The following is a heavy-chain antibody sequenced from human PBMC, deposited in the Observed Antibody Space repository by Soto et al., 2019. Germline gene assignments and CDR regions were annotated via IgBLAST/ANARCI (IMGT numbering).Heavy chain of an antibody. V-gene: IGHV3-66*02. Sequence: PGGSLRLSCAASGFTVSTYYMSWVRQAPGKGLEWVSVIYSAGSADFADSVKGRFTISRDNSKNTLFLQMNSLRAEDTAVYYCAKDLQWLVQGPYYWGQGTLVTVSS. CDR1: GFTVSTYY. CDR2: IYSAGSA. J-gene: IGHJ4*02. CDR3: AKDLQWLVQGPYY. D-gene: IGHD6-19*01.